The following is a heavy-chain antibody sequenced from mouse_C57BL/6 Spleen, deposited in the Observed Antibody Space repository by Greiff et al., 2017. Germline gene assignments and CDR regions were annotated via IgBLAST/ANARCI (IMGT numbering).Heavy chain of an antibody. V-gene: IGHV1-72*01. Sequence: VQLQQPGAELVKPGASVKLSCKASGYTFTSYWMHWVKQRPGRGLEWIGRIDPNGGGTKYNEKFKSKATLTVDKPSSTAYMQLSSLTSEDSAVYYCARWEGAAWFAYWGQGTLVTVSA. CDR3: ARWEGAAWFAY. J-gene: IGHJ3*01. CDR2: IDPNGGGT. D-gene: IGHD4-1*01. CDR1: GYTFTSYW.